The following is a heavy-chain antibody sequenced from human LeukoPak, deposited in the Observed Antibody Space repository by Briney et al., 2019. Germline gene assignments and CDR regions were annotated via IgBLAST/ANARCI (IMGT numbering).Heavy chain of an antibody. CDR3: ARGALAGAGARQDYYYYYGMDV. Sequence: GGSLRLSCAASGFTFSSYAMSWVRQAPGKGLEWVSAISGSGGSTYYADSVKGRFTISRDNSKNTLYLQMNSLRAEDTAVYYCARGALAGAGARQDYYYYYGMDVWGQGTTVTVSS. V-gene: IGHV3-23*01. J-gene: IGHJ6*02. D-gene: IGHD6-13*01. CDR2: ISGSGGST. CDR1: GFTFSSYA.